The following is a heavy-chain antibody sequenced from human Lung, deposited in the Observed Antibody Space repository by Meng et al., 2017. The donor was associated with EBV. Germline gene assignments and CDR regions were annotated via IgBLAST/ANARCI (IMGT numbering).Heavy chain of an antibody. Sequence: IDSLPSPVQPTRNRSLPCAFSWFVPQFEEGGVGCIRQPPRKALEWLALIYSDDDKRYSPSLRNRLTITKDTSKIQVVLTLTNMDPLNTGTYYCAHSYDAVLTLRYFDYWGPGTLVTVSS. CDR2: IYSDDDK. CDR1: WFVPQFEEGG. V-gene: IGHV2-5*02. CDR3: AHSYDAVLTLRYFDY. D-gene: IGHD3-9*01. J-gene: IGHJ4*01.